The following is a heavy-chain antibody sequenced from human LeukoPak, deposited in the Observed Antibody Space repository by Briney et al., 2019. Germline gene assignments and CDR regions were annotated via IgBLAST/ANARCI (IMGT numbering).Heavy chain of an antibody. V-gene: IGHV4-39*01. CDR1: GDSISSDIYS. CDR3: ARLYSGSYYERDY. J-gene: IGHJ4*02. Sequence: SETLSLTCTVSGDSISSDIYSWGWIRQPPGKGLEWIGTIYYGGSTYYNPSLKSRVTTSVDTSKNQFSLRLSSVTAADTAVYYCARLYSGSYYERDYWGQGTLVTVSP. D-gene: IGHD1-26*01. CDR2: IYYGGST.